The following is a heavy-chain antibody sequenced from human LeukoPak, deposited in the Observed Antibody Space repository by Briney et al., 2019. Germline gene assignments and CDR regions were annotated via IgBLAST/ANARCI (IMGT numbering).Heavy chain of an antibody. CDR3: ARGARYYYGSGSSYNWFDP. CDR1: GYTFTSHY. V-gene: IGHV1-46*01. Sequence: ASVKVSCKASGYTFTSHYMHWVRQAPGQGLEWMGIINPSGGSTSYAQKFQGRVTMTRNTSISTAYMELSSLRSEDTAVYYCARGARYYYGSGSSYNWFDPWGQGTLVTVSS. J-gene: IGHJ5*02. CDR2: INPSGGST. D-gene: IGHD3-10*01.